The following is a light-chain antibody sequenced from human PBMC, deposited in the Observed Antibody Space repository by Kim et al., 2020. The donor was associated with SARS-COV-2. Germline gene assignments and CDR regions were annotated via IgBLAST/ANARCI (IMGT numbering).Light chain of an antibody. CDR2: DAS. Sequence: EIVMTQSPATLSVSPGERATLSCRASQTISSYLAWYQQKTGQAPRLLIYDASTRATGIPARFSGSGSGTEFTLTISSLQSEDFAIYYCQQYNDSPPGDTFGQGTKLEIK. J-gene: IGKJ2*01. V-gene: IGKV3-15*01. CDR3: QQYNDSPPGDT. CDR1: QTISSY.